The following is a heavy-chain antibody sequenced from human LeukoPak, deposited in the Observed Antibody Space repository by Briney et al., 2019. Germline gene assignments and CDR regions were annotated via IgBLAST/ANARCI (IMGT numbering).Heavy chain of an antibody. D-gene: IGHD3-10*01. CDR3: ARRGSGSYSVDY. V-gene: IGHV3-11*03. J-gene: IGHJ4*02. CDR1: GFTFSDYY. Sequence: PGGSLRLSCAASGFTFSDYYMSWIRQAPGKGLECVSYISSSSSYTNYADSVKGRFTISRDNAKNLLYLQMNSLRAEDTAVYYCARRGSGSYSVDYWGQGTLVTVSS. CDR2: ISSSSSYT.